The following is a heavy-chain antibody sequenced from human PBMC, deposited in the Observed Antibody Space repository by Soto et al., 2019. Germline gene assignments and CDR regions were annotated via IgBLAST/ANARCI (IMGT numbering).Heavy chain of an antibody. V-gene: IGHV4-59*01. J-gene: IGHJ4*02. CDR1: GGSLSSYY. CDR2: IYYTGST. CDR3: ARESLGAYDTSTYPIDYFDY. Sequence: QVQLQESGPGLVRPSETLSLTCTVSGGSLSSYYWSWIRQSPGKGREWIGYIYYTGSTKFHPSLKCRVTISVDRSKNQFSLNLSSLTDADTAVYYCARESLGAYDTSTYPIDYFDYWGRGTLVPVSS. D-gene: IGHD4-17*01.